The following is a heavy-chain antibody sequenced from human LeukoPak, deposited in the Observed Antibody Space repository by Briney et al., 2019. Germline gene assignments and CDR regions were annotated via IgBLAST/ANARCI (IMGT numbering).Heavy chain of an antibody. V-gene: IGHV4-39*07. J-gene: IGHJ4*02. CDR3: ARAETYYYDSSGFPF. CDR1: GGSISSSPYY. CDR2: IHYSGST. Sequence: KSSETLSLTCTVSGGSISSSPYYWVWIRQPPGKGLEWIGTIHYSGSTYYNPSLKSRVTISVDTSKNQFSLKLSSVTAADTAVYYCARAETYYYDSSGFPFWGQGTLVTVSS. D-gene: IGHD3-22*01.